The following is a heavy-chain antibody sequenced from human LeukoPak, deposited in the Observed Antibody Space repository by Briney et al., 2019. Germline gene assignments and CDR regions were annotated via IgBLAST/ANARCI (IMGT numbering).Heavy chain of an antibody. CDR2: IWNDGSYK. CDR3: EKSAELVLRSLGVIDY. V-gene: IGHV3-33*06. D-gene: IGHD3-3*01. CDR1: GFIFSNYG. J-gene: IGHJ4*02. Sequence: GGSLRLSCAACGFIFSNYGMHWVRQAPGKGLEWVAVIWNDGSYKYYADSVKGRFTISRDNSKNTLYLQMNSLRAEDTAVYYCEKSAELVLRSLGVIDYWGQGTLVTVSS.